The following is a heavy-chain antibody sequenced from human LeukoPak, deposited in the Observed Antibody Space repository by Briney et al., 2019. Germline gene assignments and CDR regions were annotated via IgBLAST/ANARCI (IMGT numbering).Heavy chain of an antibody. J-gene: IGHJ4*02. CDR1: GFTFSSYA. D-gene: IGHD3-22*01. CDR2: ISCSGGST. V-gene: IGHV3-23*01. CDR3: AKDRPANYYDSSGYYSD. Sequence: GGSLRLSCAASGFTFSSYAMSWVRPAPGKGLEWVSAISCSGGSTHYADSVKGRFTISRDNSKNTLYLQMNSLRAEDTAVYYCAKDRPANYYDSSGYYSDWGQGTLVTVSS.